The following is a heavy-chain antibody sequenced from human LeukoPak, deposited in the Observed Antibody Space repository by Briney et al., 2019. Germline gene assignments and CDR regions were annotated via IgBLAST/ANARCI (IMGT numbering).Heavy chain of an antibody. V-gene: IGHV3-23*01. CDR3: AKLYYDILTGYYKGDVFDI. J-gene: IGHJ3*02. CDR2: ISASGRTT. CDR1: GFTFSSYA. D-gene: IGHD3-9*01. Sequence: PGGSLRLSCAAAGFTFSSYAMSWVRQAPGKGLEWVSHISASGRTTDYADSVKGRFTISRDNSKNTLYLQMNSLRAEDTAVYYCAKLYYDILTGYYKGDVFDIWGQGTVVTVSS.